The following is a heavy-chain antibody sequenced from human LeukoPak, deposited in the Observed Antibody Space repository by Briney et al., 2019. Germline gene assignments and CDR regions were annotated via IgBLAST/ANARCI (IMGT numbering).Heavy chain of an antibody. J-gene: IGHJ4*02. D-gene: IGHD3-16*01. Sequence: GGSLRLSCAASGFTFSNAWMSWVRQAPGKGLEWVGRIKSKTDGGTTDYAAPVKGRFTISRDDSKNTLYLQMNSLRAEDTAVYYCARGLGQFGYWGQGTLVTVSS. V-gene: IGHV3-15*01. CDR3: ARGLGQFGY. CDR2: IKSKTDGGTT. CDR1: GFTFSNAW.